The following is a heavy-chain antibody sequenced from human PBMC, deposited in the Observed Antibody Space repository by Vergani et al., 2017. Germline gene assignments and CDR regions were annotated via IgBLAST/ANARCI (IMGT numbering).Heavy chain of an antibody. CDR2: IYYSGST. J-gene: IGHJ6*02. D-gene: IGHD3-3*01. Sequence: QVQLQESGPGLVKPSETLSHTCTVSGGSISSYYWSWIRQPPGKGLEWIGYIYYSGSTNYNPSLKSRVTISVDTSKNQFSLKLSSVTAADTAVYYCARGGGDYDFWSGYYTLSGVGMDVWGQGTTVTVSS. CDR3: ARGGGDYDFWSGYYTLSGVGMDV. V-gene: IGHV4-59*01. CDR1: GGSISSYY.